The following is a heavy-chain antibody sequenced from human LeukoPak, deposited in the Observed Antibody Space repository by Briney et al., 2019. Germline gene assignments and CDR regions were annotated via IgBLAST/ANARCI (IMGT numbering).Heavy chain of an antibody. J-gene: IGHJ4*02. CDR2: INPNSGGT. CDR3: ARDQSLGWGTIPGFCY. Sequence: GASVKVSCRASGYTFTGYYMHWVRQAPGQGLEWMGWINPNSGGTNYAQKFQGRVTMTRDTSISTAYMELSRLRSDDTAVYYCARDQSLGWGTIPGFCYWGQGTLVTVSS. D-gene: IGHD3-16*01. CDR1: GYTFTGYY. V-gene: IGHV1-2*02.